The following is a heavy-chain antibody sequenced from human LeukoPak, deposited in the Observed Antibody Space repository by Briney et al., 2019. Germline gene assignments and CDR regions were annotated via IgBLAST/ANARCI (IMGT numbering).Heavy chain of an antibody. CDR3: ARLHILGAVDY. Sequence: PSETLSLTCTVSGGSISSSSYYWGWIRQPPGKGLEGIGSIYYSGSTYYNPSLKSRVTISVDTSKNQFSLKLSSVTAADTAVYYCARLHILGAVDYWGQGTLVTVSS. J-gene: IGHJ4*02. D-gene: IGHD1-26*01. CDR2: IYYSGST. V-gene: IGHV4-39*01. CDR1: GGSISSSSYY.